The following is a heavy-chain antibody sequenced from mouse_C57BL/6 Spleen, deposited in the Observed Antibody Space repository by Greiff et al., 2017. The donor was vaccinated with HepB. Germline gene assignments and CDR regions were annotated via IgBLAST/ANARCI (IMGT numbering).Heavy chain of an antibody. Sequence: VQLQESGAELVRPGASVTLSCKASGYTFTDYEMHWVKQTPVHGLEWIGAIDPETGGTAYNQKFKGKAILTADKSSSTAYMELRSLTSEDSAVYYCTRTPFAYWGQGTLVTVSA. CDR1: GYTFTDYE. J-gene: IGHJ3*01. CDR3: TRTPFAY. V-gene: IGHV1-15*01. CDR2: IDPETGGT.